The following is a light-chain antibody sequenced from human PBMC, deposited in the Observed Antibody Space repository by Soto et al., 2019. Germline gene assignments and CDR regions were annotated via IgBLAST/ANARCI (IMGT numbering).Light chain of an antibody. CDR3: QQSYSTPYS. V-gene: IGKV1-39*01. CDR2: AAS. Sequence: GDRVTITCRASQSISSYLNWYQQKPGKAPKLLIYAASSLQSGVPSRFSGSGSGTDFTLTISSLQPEDFATYYCQQSYSTPYSFGQGTKLEIK. CDR1: QSISSY. J-gene: IGKJ2*01.